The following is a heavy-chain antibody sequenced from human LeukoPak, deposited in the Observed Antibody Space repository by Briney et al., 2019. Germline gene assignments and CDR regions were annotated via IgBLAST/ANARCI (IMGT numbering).Heavy chain of an antibody. CDR1: EFIFRSHS. D-gene: IGHD3-16*01. V-gene: IGHV3-48*02. Sequence: GVSLRLSCAASEFIFRSHSMNWVRQAQGKGLEWVAYISHTGSPTNYADSVKGRFTISRDNAKNSVYLQMNSLRDEDTAVYYCARDRGYCDSESCYRFFDSWGQGTLVTVSS. CDR3: ARDRGYCDSESCYRFFDS. J-gene: IGHJ4*02. CDR2: ISHTGSPT.